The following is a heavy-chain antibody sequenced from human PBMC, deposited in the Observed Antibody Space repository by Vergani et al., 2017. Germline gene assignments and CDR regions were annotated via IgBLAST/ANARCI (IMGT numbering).Heavy chain of an antibody. Sequence: QVQLVQSGTEMKKSGASVRVSCTTSGYTFTGFHIHWVRQAPGQGLEWIGWINPNGDATHYAQNFRGRVTLTRDTSSTTAYMDLASLTSDDTAIYYCARDHQGPTTLDYWGQGSLVTVSS. D-gene: IGHD1-26*01. CDR1: GYTFTGFH. CDR2: INPNGDAT. J-gene: IGHJ4*02. V-gene: IGHV1-2*02. CDR3: ARDHQGPTTLDY.